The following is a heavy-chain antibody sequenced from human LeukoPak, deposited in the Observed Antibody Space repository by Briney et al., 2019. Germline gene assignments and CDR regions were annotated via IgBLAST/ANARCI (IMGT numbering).Heavy chain of an antibody. CDR3: ARDGPIGP. V-gene: IGHV4-61*02. Sequence: SQTLSLACTVSGGSISSGSYYWSWIRQTPGQGLEYIGRMYTSGSTNYNPSLKSRVTISVDTSRNQFSLRLSSVTAADTAVYYCARDGPIGPWGQGTLVTVSS. CDR1: GGSISSGSYY. CDR2: MYTSGST. J-gene: IGHJ4*02. D-gene: IGHD2-15*01.